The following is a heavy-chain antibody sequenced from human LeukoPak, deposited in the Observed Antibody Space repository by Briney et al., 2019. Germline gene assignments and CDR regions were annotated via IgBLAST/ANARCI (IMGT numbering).Heavy chain of an antibody. D-gene: IGHD3-10*01. Sequence: GGSLRLSCAASGFTVSSYYMTWVRQAPGKGLEWVSVIYSGGSTYYADSVKGRFTISRDNSKNTLYLQMNTLRAEDTAVYYCARVPMVRGFTWYYFDFWGQGTLVTVSS. J-gene: IGHJ4*02. CDR2: IYSGGST. CDR1: GFTVSSYY. V-gene: IGHV3-53*01. CDR3: ARVPMVRGFTWYYFDF.